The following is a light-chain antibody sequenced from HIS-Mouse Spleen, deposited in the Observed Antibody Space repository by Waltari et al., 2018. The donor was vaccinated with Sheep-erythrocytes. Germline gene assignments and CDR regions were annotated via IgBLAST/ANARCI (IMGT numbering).Light chain of an antibody. CDR3: QAWDSSTVV. CDR1: KLGDKY. Sequence: SYELTQPPSVSVSPGQTASITCSGDKLGDKYASWYQQKPGQSPVLVIYQDRKRPSGIPGRSSGSNSGNTATLTISGTQAMDEADYYCQAWDSSTVVFGGGTKLTVL. CDR2: QDR. V-gene: IGLV3-1*01. J-gene: IGLJ2*01.